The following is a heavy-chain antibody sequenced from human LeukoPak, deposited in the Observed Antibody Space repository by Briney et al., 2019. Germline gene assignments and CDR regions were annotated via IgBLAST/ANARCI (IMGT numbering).Heavy chain of an antibody. CDR2: VYTSGST. CDR3: AKSYFDYSTYYSYYFNL. J-gene: IGHJ4*02. V-gene: IGHV4-4*09. Sequence: PSETLSLTCTVSGGSISGGYWSWIRQPPGRGLEWIGYVYTSGSTNYNPSLKSRVTISVDTSKSQFALKLSSVTAADTAVYYCAKSYFDYSTYYSYYFNLWGQGTLVTVSS. CDR1: GGSISGGY. D-gene: IGHD4-11*01.